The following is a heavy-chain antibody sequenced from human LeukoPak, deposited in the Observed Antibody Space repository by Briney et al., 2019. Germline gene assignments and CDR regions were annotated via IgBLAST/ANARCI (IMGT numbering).Heavy chain of an antibody. V-gene: IGHV4-30-2*01. Sequence: SETLSLTCAVSGGSISSGGYSWSWIRQPPGKGLEWIGYIYHSGSTYYNPSLKSRVTISVDRSKNQFSLKLSSVTAADTAVYYCARGGLNFDYWGQGTLVTVSS. CDR1: GGSISSGGYS. CDR3: ARGGLNFDY. CDR2: IYHSGST. J-gene: IGHJ4*02.